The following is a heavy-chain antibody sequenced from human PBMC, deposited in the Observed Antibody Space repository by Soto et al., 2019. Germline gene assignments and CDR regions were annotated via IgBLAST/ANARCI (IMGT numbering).Heavy chain of an antibody. J-gene: IGHJ3*02. D-gene: IGHD2-2*01. CDR3: TSHSTIGYCSSTSCSDDI. V-gene: IGHV3-15*01. Sequence: GGSLRLSCAASGFTFSNAWMSWVRQAPGKGLEWVGRIKSKTNGGTTDYAAPVKGRLTISREDSKNTLYLQMNSLKTEDTAVYYCTSHSTIGYCSSTSCSDDIWGQGTMVTVSS. CDR2: IKSKTNGGTT. CDR1: GFTFSNAW.